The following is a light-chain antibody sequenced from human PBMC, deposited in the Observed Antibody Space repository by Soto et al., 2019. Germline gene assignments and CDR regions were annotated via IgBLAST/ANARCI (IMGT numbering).Light chain of an antibody. Sequence: ESVLTQSPGTLSLSPGERATLSCRASQSVSSNYLAWYQQKPGQAPRLLIYGASSRATGIPDRFSGSGSGADFTLTISRQEPEDFAVYYCQQYAKSPRTFGQGTKVEVK. CDR2: GAS. CDR1: QSVSSNY. CDR3: QQYAKSPRT. J-gene: IGKJ1*01. V-gene: IGKV3-20*01.